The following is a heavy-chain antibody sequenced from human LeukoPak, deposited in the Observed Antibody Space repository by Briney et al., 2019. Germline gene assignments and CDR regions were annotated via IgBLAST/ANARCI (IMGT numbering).Heavy chain of an antibody. V-gene: IGHV1-46*01. Sequence: ASVKVSCKASGYTFTSYYMHWVRQAPGQGLEWMGIINPSGGSTSYAQKFQGRVTMTRDTSTSTVYMELSSLTAEDTAVYYCARVSPYYYDSSGYYYVLKYWGQGTLVTVSS. CDR1: GYTFTSYY. CDR2: INPSGGST. D-gene: IGHD3-22*01. CDR3: ARVSPYYYDSSGYYYVLKY. J-gene: IGHJ4*02.